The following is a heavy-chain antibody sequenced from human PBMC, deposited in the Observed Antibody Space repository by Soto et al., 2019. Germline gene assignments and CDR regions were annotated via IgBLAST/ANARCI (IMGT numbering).Heavy chain of an antibody. Sequence: SETLSLTCTVSGGSISSSSYYWGWIRQPPGKGLEWIGSIYYSGSTYYNPSLKSRVTISVDTSKNQFSLQLNSVTPEDTAVYYCARDGYYDFWSGYYGSYYYYGMDVWGQGTTVTVSS. J-gene: IGHJ6*02. CDR2: IYYSGST. CDR1: GGSISSSSYY. D-gene: IGHD3-3*01. CDR3: ARDGYYDFWSGYYGSYYYYGMDV. V-gene: IGHV4-39*01.